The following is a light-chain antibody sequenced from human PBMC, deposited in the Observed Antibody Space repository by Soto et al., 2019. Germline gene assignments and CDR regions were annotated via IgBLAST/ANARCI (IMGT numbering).Light chain of an antibody. Sequence: QSALTQPASVSGSPGQSITISCTGTSSDVGGYNYVSWYRQHPGKAPKLMIYDVSNRPLGVSNRFSGSKSGNTASLTISGLQAEDEADYYCSSYTSSSTLVYVFGTGTKVTVL. V-gene: IGLV2-14*01. CDR3: SSYTSSSTLVYV. CDR1: SSDVGGYNY. CDR2: DVS. J-gene: IGLJ1*01.